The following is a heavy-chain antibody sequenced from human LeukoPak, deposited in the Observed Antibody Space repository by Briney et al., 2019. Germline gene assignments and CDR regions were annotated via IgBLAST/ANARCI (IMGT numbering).Heavy chain of an antibody. CDR2: IIPFLGIA. CDR3: ARDKGSGHYYDTSGYGEDY. CDR1: GGTFSSYG. D-gene: IGHD3-22*01. V-gene: IGHV1-69*04. J-gene: IGHJ4*02. Sequence: ASVKVSCKASGGTFSSYGINWVRQAPGQGLEWMGRIIPFLGIANYAQKFQGRVTITADKSTSTAYMELSSLRSEDTAVYYCARDKGSGHYYDTSGYGEDYWGQGTLVTVSS.